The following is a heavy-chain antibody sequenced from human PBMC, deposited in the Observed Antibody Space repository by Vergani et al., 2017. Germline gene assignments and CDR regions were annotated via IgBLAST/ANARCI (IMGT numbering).Heavy chain of an antibody. J-gene: IGHJ3*02. CDR3: AHVYESSGYYYRDAFDI. CDR1: GFSLSTSGVG. V-gene: IGHV2-5*02. D-gene: IGHD3-22*01. Sequence: QITLKESGPTLVKPTQTLTLTCTFSGFSLSTSGVGVGWIRQPPGKALEWLALIYWDDDKRYSPSLKSRLTITKDTSKNQVVLTMTNMDPVDTATYYCAHVYESSGYYYRDAFDIWGQGTMVTVSS. CDR2: IYWDDDK.